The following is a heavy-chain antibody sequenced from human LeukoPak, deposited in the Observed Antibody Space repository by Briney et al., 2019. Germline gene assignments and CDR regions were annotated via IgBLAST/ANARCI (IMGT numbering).Heavy chain of an antibody. CDR1: GFTFSDYY. J-gene: IGHJ4*02. V-gene: IGHV3-11*01. CDR2: ISSSGSTI. Sequence: GGSLRLSCAATGFTFSDYYMSWIRQVPGKGLEWVSYISSSGSTIYYADSVKGRFTISRDNAKNSLYLQMNSLRAEDTAVYYCARGVAYCGGDCYATFDYWGQGTLVTVSS. D-gene: IGHD2-21*02. CDR3: ARGVAYCGGDCYATFDY.